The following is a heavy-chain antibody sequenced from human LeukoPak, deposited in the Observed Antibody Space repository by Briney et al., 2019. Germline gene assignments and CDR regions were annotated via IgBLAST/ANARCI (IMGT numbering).Heavy chain of an antibody. CDR3: VAGKEI. CDR1: GFTFSYYN. CDR2: IKQGGSEK. D-gene: IGHD1-14*01. J-gene: IGHJ4*02. Sequence: PGGSLRLSCAASGFTFSYYNMNWVRQAPGKGLEWVAMIKQGGSEKYYVDSVKGRFTISRDNAKKSLYLQMDSLRAEDTAVYYCVAGKEIWGQGTLVTVTS. V-gene: IGHV3-7*02.